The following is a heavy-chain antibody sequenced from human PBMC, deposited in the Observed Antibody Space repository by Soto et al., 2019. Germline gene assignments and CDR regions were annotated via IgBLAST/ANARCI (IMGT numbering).Heavy chain of an antibody. Sequence: SETLSLTCAVSGDSISSSVWCTWVRQPPGKGVEGIGEFFHTGNTNYNQSLKSRVTISVDKSTNEFSLKVNSVTAADTAVYYSASKAWVRFDYWGQGTLVTVSS. J-gene: IGHJ4*02. CDR2: FFHTGNT. CDR1: GDSISSSVW. V-gene: IGHV4-4*02. CDR3: ASKAWVRFDY. D-gene: IGHD7-27*01.